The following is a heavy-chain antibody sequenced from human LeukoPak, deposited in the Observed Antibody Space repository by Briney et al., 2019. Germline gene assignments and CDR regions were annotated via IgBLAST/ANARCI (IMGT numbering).Heavy chain of an antibody. CDR1: GYSISSGYY. V-gene: IGHV4-38-2*01. J-gene: IGHJ4*02. CDR3: ARRVYTSSWYFDY. Sequence: PSETLSLTCAVSGYSISSGYYRGWIRQPPGQGLEWIGSIFHSGITYYNPSLKSRLTISVDTSKNQFSLKLSSVTAADTSVYYCARRVYTSSWYFDYWGQGTLVTVSS. D-gene: IGHD6-13*01. CDR2: IFHSGIT.